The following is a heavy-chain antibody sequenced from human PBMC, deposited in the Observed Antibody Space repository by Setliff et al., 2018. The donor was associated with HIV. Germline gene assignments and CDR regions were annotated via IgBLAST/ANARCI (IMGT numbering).Heavy chain of an antibody. CDR2: INPNSGGT. D-gene: IGHD2-15*01. CDR3: ARDLAYCSGGSCYRPLIYYFYYMDV. CDR1: GDTFTDYY. V-gene: IGHV1-2*06. Sequence: GASVKVSCKASGDTFTDYYFHWLRQAPGQGLEWMGRINPNSGGTNYAQKFRGRVTMTRDTSISTVYIRLISLKSDDTATYYCARDLAYCSGGSCYRPLIYYFYYMDVWGKGTTVTVSS. J-gene: IGHJ6*03.